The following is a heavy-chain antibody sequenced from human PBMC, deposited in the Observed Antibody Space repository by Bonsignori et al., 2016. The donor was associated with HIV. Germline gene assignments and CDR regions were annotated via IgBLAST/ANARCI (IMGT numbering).Heavy chain of an antibody. J-gene: IGHJ6*02. Sequence: EVQLVESGGDLVKPGGSLRLSCAASGFTFNNAWMIWVRQAPGKGLEWVGRIKRKIEGGTTDYAAPVKGRFTISKDDSKNTLYLQMSGLKIEDTAVYYCTADTVSTSDYAMDVWDQGP. CDR1: GFTFNNAW. V-gene: IGHV3-15*01. CDR2: IKRKIEGGTT. D-gene: IGHD4-17*01. CDR3: TADTVSTSDYAMDV.